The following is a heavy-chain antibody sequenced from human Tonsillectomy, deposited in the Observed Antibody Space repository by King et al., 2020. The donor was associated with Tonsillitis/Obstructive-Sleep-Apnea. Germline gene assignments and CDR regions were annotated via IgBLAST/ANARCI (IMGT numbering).Heavy chain of an antibody. V-gene: IGHV3-30*04. Sequence: VQLVESGGGVVQPGRSLRLSCAASGFTLSDYSMHWVRQAPGTGLQWVAVMSYDGSTKYYADSVKGRFTIASDKSKNTLDLQMNRLRGEDTAVYYCAKPRGSSSGFDFFFDYWGQGTLVTVSS. CDR3: AKPRGSSSGFDFFFDY. D-gene: IGHD6-6*01. CDR2: MSYDGSTK. CDR1: GFTLSDYS. J-gene: IGHJ4*02.